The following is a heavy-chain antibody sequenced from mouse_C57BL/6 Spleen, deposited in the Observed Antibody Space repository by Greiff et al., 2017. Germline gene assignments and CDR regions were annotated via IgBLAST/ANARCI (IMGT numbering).Heavy chain of an antibody. CDR2: IDPSDSYT. Sequence: VQLQQPGAELVRPGTSVKLSCKASGYTFTSYWMHWVKQRPGQGLEWIGVIDPSDSYTNYNQQFKGKATLTVDTSSSTAYMQLSSLTAADSAVDCCARAHRDGSSLWAMDDWGQGTSVTVSS. D-gene: IGHD1-1*01. V-gene: IGHV1-59*01. J-gene: IGHJ4*01. CDR1: GYTFTSYW. CDR3: ARAHRDGSSLWAMDD.